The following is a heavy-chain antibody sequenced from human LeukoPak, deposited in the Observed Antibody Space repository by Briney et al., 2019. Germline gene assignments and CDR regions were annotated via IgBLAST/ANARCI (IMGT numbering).Heavy chain of an antibody. J-gene: IGHJ5*02. CDR2: MNPNSGNT. Sequence: ASVKVSCKASGYTFTNYDINWVRQATGQGLEWMGWMNPNSGNTAYAQMFQGRVTMTRNTSIGTAYMELSSLRSEDTAVYYCARGLRPSRTWGQGTLVTVSS. CDR3: ARGLRPSRT. V-gene: IGHV1-8*01. CDR1: GYTFTNYD.